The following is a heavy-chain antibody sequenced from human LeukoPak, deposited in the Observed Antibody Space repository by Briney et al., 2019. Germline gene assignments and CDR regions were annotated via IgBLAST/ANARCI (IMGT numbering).Heavy chain of an antibody. CDR3: ARGLVRPRKNSGSVQYYFDY. J-gene: IGHJ4*02. CDR1: GGSFSGYY. CDR2: INHSGST. Sequence: PSETLSLTCAVYGGSFSGYYWSWIRQPPGKGLEWIGEINHSGSTNYNPSLKSRVTISVDTSKNQFSLKLSSVTAADTAVYYCARGLVRPRKNSGSVQYYFDYWGQGTLVTVSS. V-gene: IGHV4-34*01. D-gene: IGHD3-22*01.